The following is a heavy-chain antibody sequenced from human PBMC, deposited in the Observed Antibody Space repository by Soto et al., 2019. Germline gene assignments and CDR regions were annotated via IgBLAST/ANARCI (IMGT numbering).Heavy chain of an antibody. D-gene: IGHD5-18*01. Sequence: GGSLRLSCAASGFTFSSYAMHWVRQAPGKGLEWVAVISYDGSNKYYADSVKGRFTISRDNSKNTLYLQMNSLRAEDTAVYYCARDPNSYGYYYYGMDVWGQGTTVTVSS. CDR1: GFTFSSYA. V-gene: IGHV3-30-3*01. CDR2: ISYDGSNK. J-gene: IGHJ6*02. CDR3: ARDPNSYGYYYYGMDV.